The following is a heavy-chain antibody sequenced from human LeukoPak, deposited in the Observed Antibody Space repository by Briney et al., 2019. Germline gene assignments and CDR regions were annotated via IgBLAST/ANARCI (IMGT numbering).Heavy chain of an antibody. D-gene: IGHD3-10*01. V-gene: IGHV3-9*01. CDR3: ASRGVRGSE. J-gene: IGHJ4*02. CDR2: SSWNSGSI. CDR1: GFTFDDYA. Sequence: GGSLRLSCAASGFTFDDYAMHWVRQAPGKGLEWVSGSSWNSGSIGYADSVKGRFTISRDNAKNSLYLQMNSLRAEDTALYYCASRGVRGSEWGQGTLVTVSS.